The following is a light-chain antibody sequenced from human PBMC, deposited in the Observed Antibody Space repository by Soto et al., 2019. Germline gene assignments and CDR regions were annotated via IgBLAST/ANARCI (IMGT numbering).Light chain of an antibody. CDR1: QSVSTSS. V-gene: IGKV3-20*01. CDR2: GAS. J-gene: IGKJ5*01. Sequence: EIVVRQFPGTLSFSPGAKATLTCRASQSVSTSSLVWYQQKGGQAPRLLIHGASSRATGIPDRFSGSGSGTDFTLTISRLEPEDFAVYCCQQYDKWFSITFGQGTRLEIK. CDR3: QQYDKWFSIT.